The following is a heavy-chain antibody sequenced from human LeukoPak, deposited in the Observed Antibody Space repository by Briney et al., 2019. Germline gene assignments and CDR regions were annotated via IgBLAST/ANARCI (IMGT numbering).Heavy chain of an antibody. Sequence: GGSLRLSCAGSGFTFNDYAVNWVRQAPGKGLEWVSGISVSGADTNYAASVRGRFIVSRDRSRNTLFLQMNRLRPDDTAIYYCAKVVQMSIMWDGFDVWGQGTMVTVSS. CDR1: GFTFNDYA. CDR2: ISVSGADT. D-gene: IGHD5-24*01. V-gene: IGHV3-23*01. J-gene: IGHJ3*01. CDR3: AKVVQMSIMWDGFDV.